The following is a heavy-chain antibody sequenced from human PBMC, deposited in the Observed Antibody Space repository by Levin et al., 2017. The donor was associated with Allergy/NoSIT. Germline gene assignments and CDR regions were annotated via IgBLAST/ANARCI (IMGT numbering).Heavy chain of an antibody. D-gene: IGHD4-11*01. V-gene: IGHV3-73*01. Sequence: GASVKVSCAASGFTFSGSAMHWVRQASRKGLEWVGRIRSKANSYATAYAASVKGRFTISRDDSKNTAYLQMNSLKTEDTAVYYCTRPTHDYTPWDVWGKGTTVTVSS. CDR2: IRSKANSYAT. CDR3: TRPTHDYTPWDV. J-gene: IGHJ6*04. CDR1: GFTFSGSA.